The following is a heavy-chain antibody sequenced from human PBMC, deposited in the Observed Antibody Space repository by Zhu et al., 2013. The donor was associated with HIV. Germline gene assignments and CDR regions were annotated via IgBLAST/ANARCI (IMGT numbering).Heavy chain of an antibody. CDR2: IIPIFGTA. J-gene: IGHJ6*02. D-gene: IGHD2-21*02. CDR3: AREDDCGGDCYSWSRTNYGMDV. CDR1: GGTFSSYA. V-gene: IGHV1-69*01. Sequence: QVQLVQSGAEVKKPGSSVKVSCKASGGTFSSYAISWVRQAPGQGLEWMGGIIPIFGTANYAQKFQGRVTITADESTSTAYMELSSLRSEDTAVYYCAREDDCGGDCYSWSRTNYGMDVWGQGTTVTVSS.